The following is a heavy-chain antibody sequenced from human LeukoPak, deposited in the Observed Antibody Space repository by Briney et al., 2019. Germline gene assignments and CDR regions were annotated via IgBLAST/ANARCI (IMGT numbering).Heavy chain of an antibody. V-gene: IGHV3-21*01. CDR2: ISSSSSYI. CDR1: GFTFSSYS. Sequence: GGSLRLSCAASGFTFSSYSMNWVRQASGKGLEWVSSISSSSSYIYYADSVKGRFTISRDNAKNSLYLQMNSLRAEDTAVYYCASTNGIVVVPAAALNWGQGTLVTVSS. J-gene: IGHJ4*02. D-gene: IGHD2-2*01. CDR3: ASTNGIVVVPAAALN.